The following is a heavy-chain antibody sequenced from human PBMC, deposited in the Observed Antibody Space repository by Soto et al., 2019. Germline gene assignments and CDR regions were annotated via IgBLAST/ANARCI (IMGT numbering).Heavy chain of an antibody. CDR2: IKQDGSEK. D-gene: IGHD3-10*01. CDR3: ARDMKGWVGELLGAFDI. J-gene: IGHJ3*02. CDR1: GFTFSIYW. Sequence: GGSLRLSCAASGFTFSIYWMSWVRQAPGKGLEWVANIKQDGSEKYYVDSVKGRFTISRDNAKNSLYLQMNSLRAEDTAVYYCARDMKGWVGELLGAFDIWGQGTMVTVSS. V-gene: IGHV3-7*01.